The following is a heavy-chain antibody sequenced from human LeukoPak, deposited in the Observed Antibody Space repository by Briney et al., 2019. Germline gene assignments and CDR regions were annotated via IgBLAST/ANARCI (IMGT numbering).Heavy chain of an antibody. J-gene: IGHJ3*02. CDR2: ISAYNGNT. Sequence: ASVKVSCKASGYTFTSYGISWVRQAPGQGLEWMGWISAYNGNTNYAQKLQGRVTMTTDTSTSTAYMELSSLRSEDTAVYYCARDGDLHSTTGAFDIWGQGTRVTVSS. CDR1: GYTFTSYG. V-gene: IGHV1-18*01. D-gene: IGHD7-27*01. CDR3: ARDGDLHSTTGAFDI.